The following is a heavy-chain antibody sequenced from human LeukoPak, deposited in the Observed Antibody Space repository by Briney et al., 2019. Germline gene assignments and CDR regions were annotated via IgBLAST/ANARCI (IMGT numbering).Heavy chain of an antibody. CDR1: GGSISSYH. J-gene: IGHJ5*02. Sequence: PSETLSLTFTVSGGSISSYHWSWIRQPPGKGLEWIGYIYNTGSTNYNPSLKSRVTISVDTSKTQFSLRLSSVTAADTAVYYCARRGISGWSYTWGQGTLVTVSS. CDR3: ARRGISGWSYT. V-gene: IGHV4-59*01. CDR2: IYNTGST. D-gene: IGHD1-26*01.